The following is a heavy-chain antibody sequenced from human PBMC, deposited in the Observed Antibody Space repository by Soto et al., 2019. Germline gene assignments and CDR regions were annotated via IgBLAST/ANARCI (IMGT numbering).Heavy chain of an antibody. CDR1: GYSISSGYY. CDR3: ARVGPSVPSCYASSPYTLENWFDP. D-gene: IGHD2-2*01. Sequence: SETLSLTCALSGYSISSGYYWGGLRQPPGKGLEWSGSIYHGGSTYYNCSLNRRVTLSIDMTNNHVSLILNSVTAAEPGVSFRARVGPSVPSCYASSPYTLENWFDPWGQGTLVTVYS. J-gene: IGHJ5*02. V-gene: IGHV4-38-2*01. CDR2: IYHGGST.